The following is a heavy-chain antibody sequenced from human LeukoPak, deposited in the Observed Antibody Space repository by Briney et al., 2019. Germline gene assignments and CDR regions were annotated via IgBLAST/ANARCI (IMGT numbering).Heavy chain of an antibody. CDR2: ISTNDGNT. V-gene: IGHV1-18*01. CDR1: GYTFIIYS. D-gene: IGHD1-7*01. CDR3: ARGGAGTTRGDWFDP. J-gene: IGHJ5*02. Sequence: ASVTVSFTGSGYTFIIYSITWVRQAQGQGNEWKGWISTNDGNTNYEQKVQERGTMTTDTATNTAYMELRSLKSDGTAVYYCARGGAGTTRGDWFDPWGQGTLVTVSS.